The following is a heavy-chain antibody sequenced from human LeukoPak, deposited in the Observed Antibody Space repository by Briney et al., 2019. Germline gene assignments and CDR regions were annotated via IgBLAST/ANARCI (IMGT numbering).Heavy chain of an antibody. Sequence: SETLSHTCAVYGGSFSGYYWSWIRQPPGKGLEWIGEINHSGSTNYNPSLKSRVTISVDTSKNQFSLKLSSVTAADTAVYYCATDSSSWTRNGPFRYWGQGTLVTVSS. CDR1: GGSFSGYY. D-gene: IGHD6-13*01. J-gene: IGHJ4*02. CDR3: ATDSSSWTRNGPFRY. CDR2: INHSGST. V-gene: IGHV4-34*01.